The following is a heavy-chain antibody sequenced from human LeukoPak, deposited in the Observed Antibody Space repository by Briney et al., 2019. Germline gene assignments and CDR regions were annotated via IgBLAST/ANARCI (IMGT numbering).Heavy chain of an antibody. Sequence: PSETLSLTCTVSGVSITSISYYWGWIRQPPGKGLEWMGNIYSSGSTYYNPSLKSRDTISVDTSKNQFSLKVTSVTAADTAVYYCARHNRVVPPDYWGQGTLVTVSS. V-gene: IGHV4-39*01. J-gene: IGHJ4*02. CDR1: GVSITSISYY. CDR3: ARHNRVVPPDY. D-gene: IGHD2-15*01. CDR2: IYSSGST.